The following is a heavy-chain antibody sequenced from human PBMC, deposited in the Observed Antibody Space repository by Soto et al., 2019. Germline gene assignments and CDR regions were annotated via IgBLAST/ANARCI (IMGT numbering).Heavy chain of an antibody. CDR3: ARVPDV. Sequence: SETLSLTCAFSGGSISSGGYSWSWIRQPPGKGLEWIGYIYHSGSTYYNPSLKSRVTISVDRSKNQFSLKLSSVTAADTAVYYCARVPDVWGQGTTVTVSS. CDR2: IYHSGST. J-gene: IGHJ6*02. V-gene: IGHV4-30-2*01. CDR1: GGSISSGGYS.